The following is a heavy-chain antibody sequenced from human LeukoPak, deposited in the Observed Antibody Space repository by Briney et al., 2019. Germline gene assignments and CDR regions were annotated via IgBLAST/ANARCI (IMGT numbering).Heavy chain of an antibody. CDR1: GYTLTELS. CDR3: ARDVRASLLGGALYYFDY. J-gene: IGHJ4*02. Sequence: GASVKVSCKVSGYTLTELSMHWVRQAPGKGLEWMGGFDPEDGETIYAQKFQGRVTMTRDMSTSTVYMELSSLRSEDTAVYYCARDVRASLLGGALYYFDYWGQGTLVTVSS. D-gene: IGHD2-21*01. V-gene: IGHV1-24*01. CDR2: FDPEDGET.